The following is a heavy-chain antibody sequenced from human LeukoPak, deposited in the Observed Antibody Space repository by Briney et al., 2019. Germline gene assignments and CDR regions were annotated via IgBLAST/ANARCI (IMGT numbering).Heavy chain of an antibody. CDR2: MYYSGNT. V-gene: IGHV4-39*01. CDR3: ARKVRPDYSRFDY. D-gene: IGHD4/OR15-4a*01. J-gene: IGHJ4*02. CDR1: GGSISSRSYY. Sequence: SETLSLTCTVSGGSISSRSYYWGWIRQPPGKGLEWIGSMYYSGNTYYNPSLKSRVTISVDTSKNQFSLKLSSVTAADMAVYYCARKVRPDYSRFDYWGQGTLVTVSS.